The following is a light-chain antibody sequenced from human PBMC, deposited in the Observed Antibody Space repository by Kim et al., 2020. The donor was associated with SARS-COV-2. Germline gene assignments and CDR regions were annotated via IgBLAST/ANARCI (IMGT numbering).Light chain of an antibody. V-gene: IGLV1-40*01. CDR3: QSYDTSLSWV. J-gene: IGLJ3*02. Sequence: GQRFTISCTGSNSNIGASYDVHWYQHLPGTAPKLLIYGNSNRPSGVPDRFSGSKSGTSASLAITGLQADDEADYYCQSYDTSLSWVFGGGTQLTVL. CDR1: NSNIGASYD. CDR2: GNS.